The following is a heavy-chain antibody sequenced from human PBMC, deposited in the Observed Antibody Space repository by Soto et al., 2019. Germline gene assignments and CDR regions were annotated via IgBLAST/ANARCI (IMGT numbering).Heavy chain of an antibody. Sequence: GASVKVSCKASGYTFTSYYMHWVRQAPGQGLEWMGIINPSGGSTSYAQKFQGRVTMTRDTSTSTVYMELSSLRSEDTAVYYCARDDDILTSYAYFDYWGQGTLVTVSS. D-gene: IGHD3-9*01. CDR3: ARDDDILTSYAYFDY. J-gene: IGHJ4*02. V-gene: IGHV1-46*01. CDR2: INPSGGST. CDR1: GYTFTSYY.